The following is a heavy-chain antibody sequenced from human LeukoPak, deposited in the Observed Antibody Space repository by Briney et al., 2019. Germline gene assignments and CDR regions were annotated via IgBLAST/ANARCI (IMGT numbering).Heavy chain of an antibody. CDR1: GFTFSNYW. CDR3: CVSEGMAFDI. D-gene: IGHD6-13*01. J-gene: IGHJ3*02. V-gene: IGHV3-74*01. CDR2: INTDGSST. Sequence: GGSLRLSCAASGFTFSNYWMHWVRQAPGKGLVWVSRINTDGSSTSYADSVKGRFTISRDNAKNTLYLQMSSLRAEDTAAYYCCVSEGMAFDIWGQGTMVTVSS.